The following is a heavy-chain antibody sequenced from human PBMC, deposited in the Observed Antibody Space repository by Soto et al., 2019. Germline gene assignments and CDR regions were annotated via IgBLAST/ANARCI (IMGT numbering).Heavy chain of an antibody. CDR2: ISYDGSNK. Sequence: QVQLVESGGGVVQPGRSLRLSCAASGFTFSSYAMHWVRQAPGKGLEWVAVISYDGSNKYYADSVKGRFTISRDNSQNTLYLQMNSLRAEDTAVYYCARKEHDAVDIWGQGTMVTVSS. V-gene: IGHV3-30-3*01. J-gene: IGHJ3*02. CDR1: GFTFSSYA. CDR3: ARKEHDAVDI.